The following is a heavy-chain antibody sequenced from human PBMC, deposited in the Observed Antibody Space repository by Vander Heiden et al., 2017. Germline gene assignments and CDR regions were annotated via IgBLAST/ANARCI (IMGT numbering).Heavy chain of an antibody. J-gene: IGHJ6*02. CDR2: IAYDGSNK. CDR3: ARVGGGWFGVLYYGMDV. V-gene: IGHV3-30-3*01. D-gene: IGHD3-10*01. Sequence: QVQLVESGGGVVQPGRSLRLSCAASGFTFSSYAMHWVRQAPGKGLEWVAVIAYDGSNKYYADSVKGRFTISRDNSKNTLYLQMNSLRAEDTAVYYCARVGGGWFGVLYYGMDVWGQGTTVTVSS. CDR1: GFTFSSYA.